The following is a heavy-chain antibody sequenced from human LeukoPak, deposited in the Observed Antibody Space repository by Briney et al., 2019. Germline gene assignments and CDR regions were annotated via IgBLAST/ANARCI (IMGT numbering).Heavy chain of an antibody. Sequence: GASVKVSCKASGGTFSSYAISWVRQAPGQGLEWMGGIIPIFDTANYAQKFQGRVTITTDESTSTAYIDLSSLRSEDTPVYYCASRGDFRTRGAFDIWGQREMVTVSS. CDR3: ASRGDFRTRGAFDI. J-gene: IGHJ3*02. CDR2: IIPIFDTA. CDR1: GGTFSSYA. V-gene: IGHV1-69*05. D-gene: IGHD4-17*01.